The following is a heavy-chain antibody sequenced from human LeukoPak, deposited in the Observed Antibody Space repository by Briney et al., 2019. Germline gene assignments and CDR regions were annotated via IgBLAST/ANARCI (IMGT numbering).Heavy chain of an antibody. J-gene: IGHJ4*02. CDR1: GFIFGDYA. CDR2: IRSRAYGGTT. CDR3: SRNYYGDSGGFFDY. V-gene: IGHV3-49*04. D-gene: IGHD4-17*01. Sequence: GRSLRLSCTASGFIFGDYAMSWVRQAPGKGLEWVDFIRSRAYGGTTEYAASVKGRLTISRDDSKSIAYLQMNSLKTEDTALYYCSRNYYGDSGGFFDYWGQGTLVTVSS.